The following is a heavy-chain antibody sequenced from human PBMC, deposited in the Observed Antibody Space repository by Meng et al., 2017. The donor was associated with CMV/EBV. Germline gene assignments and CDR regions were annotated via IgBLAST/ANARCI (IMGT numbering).Heavy chain of an antibody. CDR2: ISSSGSTI. CDR3: ARDGGYCSSTSCYYYYGMDV. J-gene: IGHJ6*02. V-gene: IGHV3-11*04. Sequence: GESLKISCAASGFTVSSNYMSWVRQAPGKGLEWVSYISSSGSTIYYADSVKGRFTISRDNAKNSLYLQMNSLRAEDTAVYYCARDGGYCSSTSCYYYYGMDVWGQGTTVTVSS. D-gene: IGHD2-2*01. CDR1: GFTVSSNY.